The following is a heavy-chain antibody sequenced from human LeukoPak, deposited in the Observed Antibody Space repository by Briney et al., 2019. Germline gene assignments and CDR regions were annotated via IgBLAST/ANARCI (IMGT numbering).Heavy chain of an antibody. J-gene: IGHJ4*02. CDR1: GFTFSSYA. CDR3: ARDLDSSGYYPDY. CDR2: TWYDGTNK. Sequence: GGSLGLSCAASGFTFSSYAMHWVRQAPGKGLEWVAVTWYDGTNKYYANSVKGRFTISRDNSKNTLYLQMNSLRAEDTAVYYCARDLDSSGYYPDYWGQGTLVTVSS. V-gene: IGHV3-33*08. D-gene: IGHD3-22*01.